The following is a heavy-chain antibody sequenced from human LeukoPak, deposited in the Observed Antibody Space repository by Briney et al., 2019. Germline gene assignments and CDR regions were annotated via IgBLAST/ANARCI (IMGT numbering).Heavy chain of an antibody. CDR3: ARGRRVFYYDSSGYYFVY. V-gene: IGHV4-4*02. CDR1: GGSISSSNW. CDR2: INHSGST. Sequence: SETLSLTCAVSGGSISSSNWWSWVRQPPGKGLEWIGEINHSGSTNYNPSLKSRVTISVDTSKNQFSLKLSSVTAADTAVYYCARGRRVFYYDSSGYYFVYWGQGTLVTVSS. J-gene: IGHJ4*02. D-gene: IGHD3-22*01.